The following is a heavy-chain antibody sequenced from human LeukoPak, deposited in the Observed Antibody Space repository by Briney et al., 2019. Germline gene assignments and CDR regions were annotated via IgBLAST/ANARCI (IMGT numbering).Heavy chain of an antibody. CDR1: GGSINISNYY. D-gene: IGHD1-26*01. Sequence: KPSETLSLTCTVSGGSINISNYYWGWIRQPPGKGLECIGNIHYSGIIFYNPSFKSRVTFSVDTSKNYFSLKLSSVTAADTAMYYCARQGSGSYKGRAFDIWGEGTMVTVSS. CDR2: IHYSGII. V-gene: IGHV4-39*01. CDR3: ARQGSGSYKGRAFDI. J-gene: IGHJ3*02.